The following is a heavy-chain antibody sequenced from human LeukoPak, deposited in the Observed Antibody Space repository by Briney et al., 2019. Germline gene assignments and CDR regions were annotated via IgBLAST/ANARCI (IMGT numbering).Heavy chain of an antibody. CDR3: AIAAAGTED. V-gene: IGHV3-11*01. J-gene: IGHJ4*02. CDR1: GFTFTDFY. D-gene: IGHD6-13*01. CDR2: ITNSGTTI. Sequence: GGSLRLSCATSGFTFTDFYMSWIRQAPGKGLEWVSYITNSGTTIYYADSVKGRFTISRDNAKNSLYLQMNSLRAEDTAVYYCAIAAAGTEDWGQGTLVTVSS.